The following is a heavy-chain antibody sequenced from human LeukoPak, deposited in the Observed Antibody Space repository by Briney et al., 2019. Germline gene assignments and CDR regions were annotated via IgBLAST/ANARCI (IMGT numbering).Heavy chain of an antibody. CDR2: ISASGGST. CDR1: GFTFSSSA. Sequence: GGSLRLSCAASGFTFSSSAMSWVRQVPGKGLEWVSGISASGGSTSYADSVRGRFTISRDNSKNTLYVQMNSLRDEDTAVYYCASPSIVGATIAAFDIWGQGTMITVSS. J-gene: IGHJ3*02. CDR3: ASPSIVGATIAAFDI. D-gene: IGHD1-26*01. V-gene: IGHV3-23*01.